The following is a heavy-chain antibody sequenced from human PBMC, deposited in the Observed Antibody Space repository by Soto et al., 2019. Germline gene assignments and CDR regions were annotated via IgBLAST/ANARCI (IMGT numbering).Heavy chain of an antibody. D-gene: IGHD6-6*01. J-gene: IGHJ4*02. CDR2: ISGSGGST. V-gene: IGHV3-23*01. CDR3: AKDLRKYRSSPGRIEY. CDR1: GFTCSSYA. Sequence: GGSLRLSCAASGFTCSSYAMSWVRQAPGKGLEWVSAISGSGGSTYYADSVKGRFTISRDNSKNTLYLQMNSLRAEDTAVYYCAKDLRKYRSSPGRIEYWGQGTLVTVSS.